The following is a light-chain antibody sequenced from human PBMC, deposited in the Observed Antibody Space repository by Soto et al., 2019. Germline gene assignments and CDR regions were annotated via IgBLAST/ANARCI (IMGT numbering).Light chain of an antibody. CDR1: QSISDNF. J-gene: IGKJ3*01. Sequence: EIVLTQSPGTLSLSPGGRAALSCRASQSISDNFLGWYQQKPGQAPRLLIYGGSSRATGIPDRFSGSGSGTDFTLTISRLAPEDVVVYYCPHYVRSLFTFGTGTKVDMK. V-gene: IGKV3-20*01. CDR2: GGS. CDR3: PHYVRSLFT.